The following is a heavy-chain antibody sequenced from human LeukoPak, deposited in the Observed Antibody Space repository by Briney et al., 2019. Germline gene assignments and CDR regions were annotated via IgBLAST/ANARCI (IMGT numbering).Heavy chain of an antibody. CDR3: ARNGNKYYDFWSGYYTGYFDY. CDR1: GGTFSSYA. V-gene: IGHV1-69*01. CDR2: IIPIFGTA. J-gene: IGHJ4*02. D-gene: IGHD3-3*01. Sequence: ASVKVSCKASGGTFSSYAINWVRQAPGQGLEWMGGIIPIFGTANYAQKFQDRVTITADESTSTAYMELSSLRSEDTAVYYCARNGNKYYDFWSGYYTGYFDYWGQGTLVTVSS.